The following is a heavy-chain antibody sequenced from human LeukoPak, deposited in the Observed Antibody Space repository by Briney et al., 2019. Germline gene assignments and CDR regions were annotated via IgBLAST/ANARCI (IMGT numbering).Heavy chain of an antibody. Sequence: GGSLRLSCAASGFTFSSYSMNWARQAPGKGLEWVSYISSGSSTIYYADSVKGRFTISRDIAKNSLYLQMNSLRAEDTAVYYCARDLYGDYVFDYWGQGTLVTVSS. V-gene: IGHV3-48*01. J-gene: IGHJ4*02. D-gene: IGHD4-17*01. CDR1: GFTFSSYS. CDR2: ISSGSSTI. CDR3: ARDLYGDYVFDY.